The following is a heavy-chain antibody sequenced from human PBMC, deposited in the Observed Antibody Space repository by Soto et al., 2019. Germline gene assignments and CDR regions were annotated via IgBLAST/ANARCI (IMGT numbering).Heavy chain of an antibody. V-gene: IGHV3-48*02. Sequence: PGGSLRLSCAASGFTFSTYSMNWVRRAPGKGLEWVSYISSGSSAINYADSVKGRFTISRDNAKNSLYLQMNSLRDEDTAVYYCASCVDSRGRDDAFDIWGQGTMVTVSS. D-gene: IGHD3-22*01. J-gene: IGHJ3*02. CDR2: ISSGSSAI. CDR3: ASCVDSRGRDDAFDI. CDR1: GFTFSTYS.